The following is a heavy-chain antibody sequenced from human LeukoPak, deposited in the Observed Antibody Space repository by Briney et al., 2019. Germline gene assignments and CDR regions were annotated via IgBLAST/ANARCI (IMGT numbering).Heavy chain of an antibody. CDR2: MNPNSGNT. V-gene: IGHV1-8*01. J-gene: IGHJ4*02. CDR1: GYTFTSYD. CDR3: ARVPHKDSGGKTILYYFHY. D-gene: IGHD4-23*01. Sequence: ASVKVSCKASGYTFTSYDSNWVRQATGQGLEWMGWMNPNSGNTGYAQKFQGRVTMTRNTSISTAYMELSSLRSEDTAVYYCARVPHKDSGGKTILYYFHYWGQGTLVTVSS.